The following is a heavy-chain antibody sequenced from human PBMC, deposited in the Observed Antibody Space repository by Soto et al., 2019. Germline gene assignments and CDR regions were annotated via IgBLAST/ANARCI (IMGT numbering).Heavy chain of an antibody. D-gene: IGHD1-7*01. CDR1: GGTFSTYA. J-gene: IGHJ4*02. CDR3: ARGRKTNRPVPPYCFDY. V-gene: IGHV1-69*06. CDR2: IIPIFGTA. Sequence: QVQLVQSGAEVKKPGSSVKVSCKASGGTFSTYAISWVRQAPGQGLEWMAEIIPIFGTATYAQRFRGRVTITADTSTTTAYMEMGGLRSEDTAVYYCARGRKTNRPVPPYCFDYWGQGALVTVSS.